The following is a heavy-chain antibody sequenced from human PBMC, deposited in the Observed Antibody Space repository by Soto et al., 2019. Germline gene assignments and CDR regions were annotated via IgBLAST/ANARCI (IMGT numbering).Heavy chain of an antibody. CDR3: ARALVFYDY. J-gene: IGHJ4*02. Sequence: SETLSLTCTVSGGSISGTSYFWGWIRQHPGKGLEWIGSIHSTGNTYYNPSLMSRVTISVDTSKNQFSLILSSVTAADTAVYYCARALVFYDYWGKGALVTV. CDR1: GGSISGTSYF. D-gene: IGHD2-21*01. V-gene: IGHV4-39*01. CDR2: IHSTGNT.